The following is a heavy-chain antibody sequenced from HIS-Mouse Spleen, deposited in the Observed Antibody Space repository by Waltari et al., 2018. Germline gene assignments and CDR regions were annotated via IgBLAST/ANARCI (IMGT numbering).Heavy chain of an antibody. Sequence: QLQLQESGPGLVKPSETLSLTCPVSGCSISSSSSYWGWIRQPPGKGLEWIGSIYYSGSTYYNPSLKSRVTISVDTSKNQFSLKLSSVTAADTAVYYCAREIPYSSSWYDWYFDLWGRGTLVTVSS. CDR1: GCSISSSSSY. J-gene: IGHJ2*01. V-gene: IGHV4-39*07. CDR3: AREIPYSSSWYDWYFDL. D-gene: IGHD6-13*01. CDR2: IYYSGST.